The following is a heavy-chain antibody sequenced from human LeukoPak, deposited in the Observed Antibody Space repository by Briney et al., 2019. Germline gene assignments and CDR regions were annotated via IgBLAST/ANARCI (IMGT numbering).Heavy chain of an antibody. D-gene: IGHD1-1*01. CDR3: AKYQLLNNNYWRDAFYF. V-gene: IGHV3-23*01. J-gene: IGHJ3*01. CDR2: IGRTGDI. CDR1: GFTFSNYA. Sequence: GGSLRLSCAASGFTFSNYAMTWVRQAPGKGLEWVSVIGRTGDIFYADSVKGRFTISRDNSKNTLYLQMNSLRAEDTAVYYCAKYQLLNNNYWRDAFYFWGQGTMVTVSS.